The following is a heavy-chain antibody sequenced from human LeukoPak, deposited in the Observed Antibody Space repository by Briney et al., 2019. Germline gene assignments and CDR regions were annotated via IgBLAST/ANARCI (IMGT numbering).Heavy chain of an antibody. J-gene: IGHJ6*02. D-gene: IGHD4-17*01. CDR1: GFTFSSYG. Sequence: GGSPRLSCAASGFTFSSYGMHWVRQAPGKGLEWVAVISYGGSNKYYADSVKGRFTISRDNSKNTLYLQMNSLRAEDTAVYYCAKSGAYGDYARSYYYGMDVWGQGTTVTVSS. V-gene: IGHV3-30*18. CDR2: ISYGGSNK. CDR3: AKSGAYGDYARSYYYGMDV.